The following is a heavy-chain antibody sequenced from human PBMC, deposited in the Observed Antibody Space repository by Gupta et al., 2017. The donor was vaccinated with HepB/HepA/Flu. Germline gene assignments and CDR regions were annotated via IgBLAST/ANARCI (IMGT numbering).Heavy chain of an antibody. J-gene: IGHJ4*02. CDR1: GFTFDEFA. CDR2: ISGDGSGT. CDR3: VRGRDADDVSGTFDF. V-gene: IGHV3-43*02. D-gene: IGHD1-1*01. Sequence: DVQLLESGGGVLQPGGSRRLSCIASGFTFDEFALHWVRQRPGKGLEWVSVISGDGSGTYYADSVKGRFTISRDNSENALFLQMNSLTIEDTALYYCVRGRDADDVSGTFDFWGQGTLVTVSS.